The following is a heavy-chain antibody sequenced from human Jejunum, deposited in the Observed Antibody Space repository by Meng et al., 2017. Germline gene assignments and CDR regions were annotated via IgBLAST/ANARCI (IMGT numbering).Heavy chain of an antibody. D-gene: IGHD4-11*01. CDR3: ARDRTTGRYFDY. J-gene: IGHJ4*02. Sequence: QAPCPGLGKPSQTLSLTCTVSGGSSRNGDYYWSWIRQPPGKGLEWIGYIYYSGSTYYNPSLKSRVTISVDTSKNQFSLKLSSVTAADTAVYYCARDRTTGRYFDYWGQGTLVTVSS. V-gene: IGHV4-30-4*01. CDR1: GGSSRNGDYY. CDR2: IYYSGST.